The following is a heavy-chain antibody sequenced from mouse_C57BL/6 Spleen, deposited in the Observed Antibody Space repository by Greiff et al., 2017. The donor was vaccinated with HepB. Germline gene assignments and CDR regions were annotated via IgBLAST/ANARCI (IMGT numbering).Heavy chain of an antibody. V-gene: IGHV1-82*01. CDR1: GYAFSSSW. J-gene: IGHJ2*01. CDR3: ARRRNEDFDY. Sequence: QVQLQQSGPELVKPGASVKISCKASGYAFSSSWMNWVKQRPGKGLEWIGRIYPGDGDTNYNGKFKGKATLTADKSSSTAYMQLSSLTSEDSAVYFCARRRNEDFDYGGQGTTLTVSS. CDR2: IYPGDGDT.